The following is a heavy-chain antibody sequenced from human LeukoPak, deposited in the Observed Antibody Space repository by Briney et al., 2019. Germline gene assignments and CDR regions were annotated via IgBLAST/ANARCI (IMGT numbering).Heavy chain of an antibody. CDR1: GVSISSYY. CDR2: IYYCGST. CDR3: ARDVITYYYDSSGYYYVDNINDAFDI. V-gene: IGHV4-59*01. J-gene: IGHJ3*02. Sequence: ETLSLTCTVFGVSISSYYWSWIRQPPGKGLEYIGYIYYCGSTNYIPSLKSRVTISVDTSKNQFSLKLSSVTAADTAVYYCARDVITYYYDSSGYYYVDNINDAFDIWGQGTMVTVSS. D-gene: IGHD3-22*01.